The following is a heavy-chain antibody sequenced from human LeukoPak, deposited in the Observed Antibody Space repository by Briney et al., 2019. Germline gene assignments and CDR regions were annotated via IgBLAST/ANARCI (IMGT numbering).Heavy chain of an antibody. V-gene: IGHV3-33*01. Sequence: PGRSLRLSCAASGFPFATYGMHWVRQAPGKGLESVAVIWYDGSNKYYADSVKGRFTISRDNSKNTLYLQMNSLRAEDTAVYYCARASGSYDYWGQGTLVTVSS. CDR3: ARASGSYDY. D-gene: IGHD1-26*01. J-gene: IGHJ4*02. CDR2: IWYDGSNK. CDR1: GFPFATYG.